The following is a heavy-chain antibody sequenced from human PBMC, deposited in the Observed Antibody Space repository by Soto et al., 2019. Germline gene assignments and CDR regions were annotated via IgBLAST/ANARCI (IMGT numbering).Heavy chain of an antibody. D-gene: IGHD6-19*01. CDR2: INPSSGYT. CDR1: GYTFTSYG. J-gene: IGHJ4*02. CDR3: ARVSGWYHLDY. Sequence: ASVKVSCKASGYTFTSYGINWVRQAPGQRLEWMGRINPSSGYTTYAQRFLGRVTMTSDTSASTAYMELSSLRSEDTAVYYCARVSGWYHLDYWGQGTLVTVSS. V-gene: IGHV1-18*01.